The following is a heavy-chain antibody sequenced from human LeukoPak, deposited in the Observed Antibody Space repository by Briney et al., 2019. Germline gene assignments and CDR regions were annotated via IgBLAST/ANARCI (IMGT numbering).Heavy chain of an antibody. CDR1: GGSISSYY. Sequence: PSETLSLTCTVSGGSISSYYWSWIRQPPGKGLEWIGYIYYSGSTNYNPSLKSRVTISVDTSKNQFSLKLSSVTAADTAVYYCARVEYSSSSWFDPWGQGTLVTVSS. CDR2: IYYSGST. J-gene: IGHJ5*02. D-gene: IGHD6-6*01. CDR3: ARVEYSSSSWFDP. V-gene: IGHV4-59*01.